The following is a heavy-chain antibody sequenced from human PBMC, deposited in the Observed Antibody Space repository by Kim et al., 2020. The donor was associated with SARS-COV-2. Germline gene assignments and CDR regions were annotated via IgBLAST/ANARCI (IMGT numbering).Heavy chain of an antibody. CDR2: IWYDGSKK. CDR1: GFTFSSYG. CDR3: ASLLGYYDSSGYYYV. Sequence: GGSLRLSCAASGFTFSSYGMHWVRQAPGKGLEWVAVIWYDGSKKYYADSVKGRFTISRDNSKNTLYLQMNSLRAEDTAVYYCASLLGYYDSSGYYYVWGQGTLVTVSS. D-gene: IGHD3-22*01. V-gene: IGHV3-33*01. J-gene: IGHJ4*02.